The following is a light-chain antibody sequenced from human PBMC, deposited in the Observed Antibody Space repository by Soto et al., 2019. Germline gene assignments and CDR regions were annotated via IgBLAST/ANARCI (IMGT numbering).Light chain of an antibody. CDR2: GAS. CDR3: QQYGSVPLT. J-gene: IGKJ4*01. Sequence: EIVLTQSPGTLSLSPGERATLSCRASESVSTNYLAWYQQKPGQAPRLLISGASSMHTGIPDRFSGSGSGADFTLTISSLEPEDFAVYYCQQYGSVPLTFGGGTKLEIK. V-gene: IGKV3-20*01. CDR1: ESVSTNY.